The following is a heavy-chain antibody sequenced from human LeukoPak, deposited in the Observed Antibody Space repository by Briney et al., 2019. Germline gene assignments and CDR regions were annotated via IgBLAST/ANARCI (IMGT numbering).Heavy chain of an antibody. V-gene: IGHV1-8*01. Sequence: ASVKVSCKASGYTFTSHDINWVRQATGQGLEWMGWMNPNSGNTGYAQKFQGRVTMTRNTSISTAYMELSSLRSEDTAVYYCARADYSYGEVWFDPWGQGTLVTVSS. CDR3: ARADYSYGEVWFDP. CDR2: MNPNSGNT. CDR1: GYTFTSHD. D-gene: IGHD5-18*01. J-gene: IGHJ5*02.